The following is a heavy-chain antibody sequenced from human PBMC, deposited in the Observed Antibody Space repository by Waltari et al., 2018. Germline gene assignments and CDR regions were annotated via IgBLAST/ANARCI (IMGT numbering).Heavy chain of an antibody. CDR2: IRGSVGDT. CDR3: AKSLGDTYGRYPMDY. D-gene: IGHD3-10*01. V-gene: IGHV3-23*01. J-gene: IGHJ4*02. CDR1: GFTFSGYT. Sequence: EVQLLASGGGLVQPGGSLILCCAASGFTFSGYTMTWVRQAPGKGLEWVSTIRGSVGDTYYADSVKGRFTISRDNSRNTLYLQMNTLRAGDTAVYYCAKSLGDTYGRYPMDYWGQGTLVTVSS.